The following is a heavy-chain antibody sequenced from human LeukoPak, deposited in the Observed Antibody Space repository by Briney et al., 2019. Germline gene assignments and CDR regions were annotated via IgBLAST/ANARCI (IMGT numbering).Heavy chain of an antibody. J-gene: IGHJ4*02. D-gene: IGHD3-22*01. V-gene: IGHV3-30*03. CDR3: TTGRHYYDSSGYSFVY. CDR2: ISYDGSNK. CDR1: GFIFSTYW. Sequence: GGSLRLSCAASGFIFSTYWMSWVRQAPGKGLEWVAVISYDGSNKYYADSVKGRFTISRDNSKNTLYLQMNSLKTEDTAVYYCTTGRHYYDSSGYSFVYWGQGTLVTVSS.